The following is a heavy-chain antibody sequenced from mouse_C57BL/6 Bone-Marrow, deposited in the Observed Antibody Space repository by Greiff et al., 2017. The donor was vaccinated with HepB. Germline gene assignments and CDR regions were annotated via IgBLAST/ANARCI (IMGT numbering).Heavy chain of an antibody. Sequence: QVQLKESGAELAKPGASVKLSCKASGYTFTSYWMHWVKQRPGQGLEWIGYINPSSGYTKYNQKFKDKATLTADKSSSTAYMQLSSLTYEDSAVYYCARRKNIYDGYYTWFAYWGQGTLVTVSA. CDR2: INPSSGYT. CDR1: GYTFTSYW. D-gene: IGHD2-3*01. CDR3: ARRKNIYDGYYTWFAY. J-gene: IGHJ3*01. V-gene: IGHV1-7*01.